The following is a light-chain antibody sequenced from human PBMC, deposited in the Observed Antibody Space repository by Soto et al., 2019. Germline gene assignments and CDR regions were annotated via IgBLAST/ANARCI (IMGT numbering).Light chain of an antibody. V-gene: IGKV1-27*01. CDR1: EAISNY. J-gene: IGKJ1*01. CDR3: QNYNRAPCT. Sequence: DIQMTQSPSSLSASVGDRVTITCRASEAISNYLAWYQQKPGKVPKLLIYGASTLQSGVPSRFSGSGSGTDFTLTISSLQTEDVATYYCQNYNRAPCTFGQGTKVESK. CDR2: GAS.